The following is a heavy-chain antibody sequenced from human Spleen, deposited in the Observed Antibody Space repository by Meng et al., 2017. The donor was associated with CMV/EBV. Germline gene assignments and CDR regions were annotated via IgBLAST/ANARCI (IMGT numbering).Heavy chain of an antibody. CDR3: ARVSGVVVSGLCDF. V-gene: IGHV3-53*01. Sequence: GESLKISCAASGFTFSRYDMHWVRQAPGKGLEWVSVIYSGGSTYYADSVKGRFTISRDNTKNFLYLQMNSLRAEDTALYYCARVSGVVVSGLCDFWGQGILVTVSS. D-gene: IGHD2-2*01. CDR2: IYSGGST. CDR1: GFTFSRYD. J-gene: IGHJ4*02.